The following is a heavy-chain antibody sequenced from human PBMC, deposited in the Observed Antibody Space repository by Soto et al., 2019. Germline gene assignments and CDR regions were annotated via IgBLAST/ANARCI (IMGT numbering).Heavy chain of an antibody. CDR2: INPSGGST. Sequence: ASVKVSCKASGYTFTSYYMHWVRQAPGQGLEWMGIINPSGGSTSYAQKLQGRVTMTRDTSTSTVYMELSSLRSEDTAVYYCASTVLPMVRGNYYMDVWGKGTTVTVSS. CDR1: GYTFTSYY. D-gene: IGHD3-10*01. J-gene: IGHJ6*03. V-gene: IGHV1-46*03. CDR3: ASTVLPMVRGNYYMDV.